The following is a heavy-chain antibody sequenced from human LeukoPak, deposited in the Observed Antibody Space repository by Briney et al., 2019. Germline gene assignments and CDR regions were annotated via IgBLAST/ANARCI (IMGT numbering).Heavy chain of an antibody. CDR3: ARDRWNIGNY. CDR1: GGSFSGYY. J-gene: IGHJ4*02. V-gene: IGHV4-34*01. Sequence: SETLSLTCAVYGGSFSGYYWSWIRQPPGKGLEWIGEINHSGSTNYNPSLQSRVTISVDTSKNQFSLRLNSVTTADTAMYYCARDRWNIGNYWGQGILVTVSS. CDR2: INHSGST. D-gene: IGHD2/OR15-2a*01.